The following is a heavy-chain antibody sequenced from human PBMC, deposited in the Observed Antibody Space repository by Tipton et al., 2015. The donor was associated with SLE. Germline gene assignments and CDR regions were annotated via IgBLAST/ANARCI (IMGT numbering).Heavy chain of an antibody. D-gene: IGHD1-26*01. Sequence: TLSLTCAVYGGSFSGYYWSRIRQPPGKGLEWIGEINHSGSTNYNPSLKSRVTISVDTSKNQFSLKLSSVTAADTAVYYCARDRGWELPLDYWGQGTLVTVSS. CDR1: GGSFSGYY. V-gene: IGHV4-34*01. CDR3: ARDRGWELPLDY. J-gene: IGHJ4*02. CDR2: INHSGST.